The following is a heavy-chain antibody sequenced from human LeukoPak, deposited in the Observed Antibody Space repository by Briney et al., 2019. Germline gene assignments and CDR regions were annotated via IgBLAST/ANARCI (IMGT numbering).Heavy chain of an antibody. V-gene: IGHV4-30-4*01. CDR3: ARDSWSHYYDSSGPPLGAFDI. Sequence: SETLSLTCTVSGGSISSGDYYWSWIRQPPGKGLEWIGYIYYSGSTYYNPSLKSRVTISVDTSKNQFSLKLSSVTAADTAVYYCARDSWSHYYDSSGPPLGAFDIWGQGTMVTVSS. CDR2: IYYSGST. D-gene: IGHD3-22*01. CDR1: GGSISSGDYY. J-gene: IGHJ3*02.